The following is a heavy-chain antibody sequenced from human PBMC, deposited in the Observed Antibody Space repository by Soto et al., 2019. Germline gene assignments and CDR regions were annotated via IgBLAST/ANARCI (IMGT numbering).Heavy chain of an antibody. CDR2: INHSGST. CDR3: ARVTKYSNYVVYMAKNWFDP. D-gene: IGHD4-4*01. CDR1: GGSFSGYY. Sequence: SETLSLTCAVYGGSFSGYYWSWIRQPPGKGLEWIGEINHSGSTNYNPSLKSRVAISVDTSKNQFSLKLSSVTAADTAVYYCARVTKYSNYVVYMAKNWFDPWGQGTLVTVSS. J-gene: IGHJ5*02. V-gene: IGHV4-34*01.